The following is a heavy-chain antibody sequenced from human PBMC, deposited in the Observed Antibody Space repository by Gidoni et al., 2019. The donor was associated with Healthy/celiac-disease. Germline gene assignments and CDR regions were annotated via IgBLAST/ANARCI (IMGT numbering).Heavy chain of an antibody. CDR1: GGSFSGYY. CDR3: ARGPGYSYGRRHGYFDL. Sequence: HVQLQQWGAGLFKPSETLSLTCAVYGGSFSGYYWSWIRQPPGKGLEWIGEINHSGSTNYNPSLKRRVTISVDTSKNQFSLKLSSVTAADTAVYYCARGPGYSYGRRHGYFDLWGRGTLVTVSS. D-gene: IGHD5-18*01. CDR2: INHSGST. J-gene: IGHJ2*01. V-gene: IGHV4-34*01.